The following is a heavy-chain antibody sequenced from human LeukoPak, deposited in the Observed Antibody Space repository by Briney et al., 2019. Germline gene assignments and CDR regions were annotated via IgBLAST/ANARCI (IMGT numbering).Heavy chain of an antibody. V-gene: IGHV3-53*04. J-gene: IGHJ4*02. CDR1: GFTFSNYA. D-gene: IGHD2-21*02. CDR3: ARESIYCGGDCYQDY. CDR2: IYSGGST. Sequence: PGGSLRLSCAASGFTFSNYAMSWVRQAPGKGLEWVSVIYSGGSTYYADSVKGRFTISRHNSKNTLYLQMNSLRAEDTAVYYCARESIYCGGDCYQDYWGQGTLVTVSS.